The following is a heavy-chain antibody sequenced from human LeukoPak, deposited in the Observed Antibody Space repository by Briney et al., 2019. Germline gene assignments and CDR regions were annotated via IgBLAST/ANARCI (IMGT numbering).Heavy chain of an antibody. CDR1: GYTLTELS. CDR2: FDPEDGET. D-gene: IGHD3-3*01. Sequence: ASVKVSCKVSGYTLTELSMHWVRQAPGKGLEWVGGFDPEDGETIYAQKFQGRVTMTEDTSTDTAYMELSSLRSEDTAVYYCATGDDFWSGYPFDYWGQGTLVTVSS. CDR3: ATGDDFWSGYPFDY. J-gene: IGHJ4*02. V-gene: IGHV1-24*01.